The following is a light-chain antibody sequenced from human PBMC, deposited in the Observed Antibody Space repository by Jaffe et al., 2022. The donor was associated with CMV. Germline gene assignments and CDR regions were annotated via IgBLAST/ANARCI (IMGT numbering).Light chain of an antibody. V-gene: IGKV3-15*01. J-gene: IGKJ2*01. Sequence: EIVMTQSPGTVSVSPGGGATLSCRASLSVSSDLAWYHHKPGQPPRLLIYDASTRASGVPARFSGSGSGTEFTLTISSLQSEDFAIYFCQQYNKWPYTFGQGTNLEIK. CDR3: QQYNKWPYT. CDR1: LSVSSD. CDR2: DAS.